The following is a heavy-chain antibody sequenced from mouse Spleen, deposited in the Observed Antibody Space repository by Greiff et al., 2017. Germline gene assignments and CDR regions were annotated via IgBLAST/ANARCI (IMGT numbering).Heavy chain of an antibody. J-gene: IGHJ3*01. D-gene: IGHD2-3*01. CDR1: GFTFSSYG. CDR3: ARDDGYPIAY. Sequence: EVKLMESGGGLVQPGGSLKLSCAASGFTFSSYGMSWVRQTPDKRLELVATINSNGGSTYYPDSVKGRFTISRDNAKNTLYLQMSSLKSEDTAMYYCARDDGYPIAYWGQGTLVTVSA. CDR2: INSNGGST. V-gene: IGHV5-6-3*01.